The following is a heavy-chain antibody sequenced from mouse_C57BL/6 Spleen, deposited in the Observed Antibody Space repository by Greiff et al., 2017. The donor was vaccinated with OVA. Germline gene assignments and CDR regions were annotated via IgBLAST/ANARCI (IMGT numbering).Heavy chain of an antibody. V-gene: IGHV1-50*01. D-gene: IGHD1-1*01. J-gene: IGHJ3*01. Sequence: QVQLKESGAELVKPGASVKLSCKASGYTFTSYWMQWVKQRPGQGLEWIGEIDPSDSYTNYNQKFKGKATLTVDTSSSTAYMQLSSLTSEDSAVYYCARGGDYDWFAYWGQGTLVTVSA. CDR3: ARGGDYDWFAY. CDR2: IDPSDSYT. CDR1: GYTFTSYW.